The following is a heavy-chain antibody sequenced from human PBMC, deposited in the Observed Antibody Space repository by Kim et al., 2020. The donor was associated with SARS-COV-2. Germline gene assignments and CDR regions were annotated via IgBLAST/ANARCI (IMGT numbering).Heavy chain of an antibody. J-gene: IGHJ6*02. CDR1: GYTFTSYD. Sequence: ASVKVSCKASGYTFTSYDINWVRQATGQGLEWMGWMNPNSGNTGYAQKFQGRVTMTRNTSISTAYMELSSLRSEDTAVYYCARAAPVSYYYGMDVWGQGTTVTVSS. CDR3: ARAAPVSYYYGMDV. D-gene: IGHD2-15*01. V-gene: IGHV1-8*01. CDR2: MNPNSGNT.